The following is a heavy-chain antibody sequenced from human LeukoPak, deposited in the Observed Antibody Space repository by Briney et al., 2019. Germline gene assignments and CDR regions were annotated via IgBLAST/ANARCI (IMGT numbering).Heavy chain of an antibody. CDR3: AKDSPVMTR. V-gene: IGHV3-23*01. D-gene: IGHD2-21*01. CDR1: GFTLSSKG. CDR2: ISGSGGST. Sequence: GGSLRLSCAASGFTLSSKGMSWVRQAPGKGLEWVSAISGSGGSTYYADSVKGRFTISRDNSKNPLDLQMNSLRAEDTAIYYCAKDSPVMTRWGQGTLVTVSS. J-gene: IGHJ4*02.